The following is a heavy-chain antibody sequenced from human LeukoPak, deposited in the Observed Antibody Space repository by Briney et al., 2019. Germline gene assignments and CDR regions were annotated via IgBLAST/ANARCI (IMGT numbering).Heavy chain of an antibody. D-gene: IGHD1-26*01. V-gene: IGHV3-30*02. CDR3: TRDRILGAPDYFDY. CDR2: IRYDGSNT. CDR1: GFTFSSYA. Sequence: GGSLRLSCAASGFTFSSYAMHWVRQAPGKGLEWVAFIRYDGSNTYYADSVKGRFTISRDNSKNTMYLQMNNLREEDTAVYYCTRDRILGAPDYFDYWGQGTLVTVSS. J-gene: IGHJ4*02.